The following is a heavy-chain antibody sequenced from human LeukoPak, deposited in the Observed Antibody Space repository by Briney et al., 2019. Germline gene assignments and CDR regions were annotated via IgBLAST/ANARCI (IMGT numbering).Heavy chain of an antibody. Sequence: SETLSLTCAVYGGSFSGYYWSWIRQPPWKGLEWIGEINHSGSTNYNPSLKSRVTISVDTSKNQFSLKLSSVTAADTAVYYCASGYCSSTSCRRPLYYYYYMDVWGKGTTVTVSS. J-gene: IGHJ6*03. V-gene: IGHV4-34*01. CDR3: ASGYCSSTSCRRPLYYYYYMDV. CDR2: INHSGST. D-gene: IGHD2-2*01. CDR1: GGSFSGYY.